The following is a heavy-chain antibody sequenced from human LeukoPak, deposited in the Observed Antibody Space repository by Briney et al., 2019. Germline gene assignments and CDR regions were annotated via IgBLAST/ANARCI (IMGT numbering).Heavy chain of an antibody. V-gene: IGHV4-59*01. CDR3: ARDRYYDFWSGYYIPGGLDY. J-gene: IGHJ4*02. Sequence: SETLSLTCTVSGGSISSYYWSWIRQPPGKGLEWSGYIYYSGSTNYNPSLKSRVTISVDTSKKQFSLKLSSVTAADTAVYYCARDRYYDFWSGYYIPGGLDYWGQGTLVTVSS. CDR2: IYYSGST. D-gene: IGHD3-3*01. CDR1: GGSISSYY.